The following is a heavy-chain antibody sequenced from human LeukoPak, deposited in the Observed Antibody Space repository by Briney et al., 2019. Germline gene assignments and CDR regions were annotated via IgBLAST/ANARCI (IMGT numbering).Heavy chain of an antibody. CDR2: ISSSGSTI. J-gene: IGHJ5*02. D-gene: IGHD6-13*01. CDR3: ARDLGIAAAGTLYNWFDP. Sequence: PGGSLRLSCAASGFTFSDYYMSWIRQAPGKGLEWVSYISSSGSTIYYADSVKGQFTISRDNAKNSLYLQMNSLRAEDTAVYYCARDLGIAAAGTLYNWFDPWGQGTLVTVSS. CDR1: GFTFSDYY. V-gene: IGHV3-11*01.